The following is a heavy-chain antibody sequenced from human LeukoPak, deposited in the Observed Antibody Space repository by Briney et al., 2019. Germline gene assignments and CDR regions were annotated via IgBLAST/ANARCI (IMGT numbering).Heavy chain of an antibody. V-gene: IGHV3-48*03. CDR3: ARASGHRRYYFDY. J-gene: IGHJ4*02. Sequence: GRSLRLSCAASGFTFSSYEMNWVRQAPGKGLEWVSYISSSGSTIYYADSVKGRFTFSRDNAKNSLYLQMNSLRAEDTAVYYCARASGHRRYYFDYWGQGTLVTVSS. CDR2: ISSSGSTI. D-gene: IGHD3-3*01. CDR1: GFTFSSYE.